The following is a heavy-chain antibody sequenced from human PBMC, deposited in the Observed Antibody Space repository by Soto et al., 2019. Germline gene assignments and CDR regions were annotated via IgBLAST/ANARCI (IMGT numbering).Heavy chain of an antibody. CDR3: AHRQEYCSGGSCLPRGYYYYYYMDV. Sequence: QITLKESGPTLVKPTQPLTLTCTFSGFSLSTSGVGVGWIRQPPGKALEWLALIYWDDDKRYSPSLKSRLTITKDTSKNQVVLTMTNRDPVDTATYYFAHRQEYCSGGSCLPRGYYYYYYMDVWGKGTTVTASS. J-gene: IGHJ6*03. CDR1: GFSLSTSGVG. CDR2: IYWDDDK. D-gene: IGHD2-15*01. V-gene: IGHV2-5*02.